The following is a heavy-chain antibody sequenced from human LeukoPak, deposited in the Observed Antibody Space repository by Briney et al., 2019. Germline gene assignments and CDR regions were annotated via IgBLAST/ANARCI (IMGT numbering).Heavy chain of an antibody. V-gene: IGHV1-46*01. Sequence: ASVKVSCKASGYTFSSYYIYWVRQAPGQGLEWMGILNPSGGSTTYAQKFQGRVTMTRDTPTSTVYMEMSSLRSEDTAVYYCARGEQWLFVDFWGQGTLVTVSS. J-gene: IGHJ4*02. D-gene: IGHD6-19*01. CDR1: GYTFSSYY. CDR2: LNPSGGST. CDR3: ARGEQWLFVDF.